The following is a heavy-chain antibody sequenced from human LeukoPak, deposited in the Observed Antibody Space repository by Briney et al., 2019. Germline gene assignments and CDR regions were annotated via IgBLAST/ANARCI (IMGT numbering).Heavy chain of an antibody. CDR2: FAPISVTP. CDR3: AREGEYYSESGNLVDASDV. J-gene: IGHJ3*01. V-gene: IGHV1-69*06. Sequence: SVELSYNALGGTFTHYVIRWVRQAPGQGLEWMRGFAPISVTPMSAQRFPGRVTITADTSTYTAYLEMSSLTCEDTAVYYCAREGEYYSESGNLVDASDVWGQGTMVTVSA. D-gene: IGHD3-10*01. CDR1: GGTFTHYV.